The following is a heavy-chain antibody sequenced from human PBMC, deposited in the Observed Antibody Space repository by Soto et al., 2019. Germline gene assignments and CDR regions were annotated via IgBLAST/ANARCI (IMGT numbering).Heavy chain of an antibody. Sequence: QVQLVQSGAEVKKPGASLKVSCKASGYTFTSHGISWVRQAPGQGLEWMGWISANNGDTNYAQKFQGRVTVTTDTSTSTGYMELRSMRSEDTAVYYCARMVRGSNIDYYHYRDVWGKGTTVTVSS. CDR2: ISANNGDT. J-gene: IGHJ6*03. D-gene: IGHD3-10*01. CDR3: ARMVRGSNIDYYHYRDV. V-gene: IGHV1-18*01. CDR1: GYTFTSHG.